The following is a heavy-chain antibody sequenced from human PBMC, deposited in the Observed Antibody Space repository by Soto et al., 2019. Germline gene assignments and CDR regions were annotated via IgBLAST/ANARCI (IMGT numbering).Heavy chain of an antibody. D-gene: IGHD3-16*01. CDR3: VKHWSNPSGAFDI. J-gene: IGHJ3*02. V-gene: IGHV3-23*01. Sequence: GGSLRLSCVASGFTLSTYAMSWVRQAPGKGLEWVSGITGSGGSTYYADSVKGRFTISRDNSKSTVSLHMNSLRAEDTAVYYCVKHWSNPSGAFDIWGQGTMVTVSS. CDR2: ITGSGGST. CDR1: GFTLSTYA.